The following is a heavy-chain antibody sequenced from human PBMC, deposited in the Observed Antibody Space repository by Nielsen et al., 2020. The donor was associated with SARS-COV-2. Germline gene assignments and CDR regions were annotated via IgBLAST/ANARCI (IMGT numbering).Heavy chain of an antibody. CDR2: ISSSSSYI. Sequence: GESLKISCAASGFTFSSYSMNWVRQAPGKGLEWVSSISSSSSYIYYADSVKGRFTISRDNAKNSLYLQMNSLRAEDTAVYYCARGSGSPGVYRGQGTLVTVSS. J-gene: IGHJ4*02. V-gene: IGHV3-21*01. D-gene: IGHD1-26*01. CDR3: ARGSGSPGVY. CDR1: GFTFSSYS.